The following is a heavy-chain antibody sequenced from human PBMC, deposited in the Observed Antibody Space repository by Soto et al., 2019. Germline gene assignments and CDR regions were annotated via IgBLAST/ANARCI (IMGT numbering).Heavy chain of an antibody. J-gene: IGHJ6*02. CDR2: IRSKANSYAT. CDR3: TLLTIFGEVPRRYGMSF. V-gene: IGHV3-73*01. D-gene: IGHD3-3*01. Sequence: PGGSLRLSCAASGFTFSGSAMHWVRQASGKGLEWVGRIRSKANSYATAYAASVKGRFTISRDDSKNTAYMQMNSLKTEDTAVYYCTLLTIFGEVPRRYGMSFSGQGTTGPVSS. CDR1: GFTFSGSA.